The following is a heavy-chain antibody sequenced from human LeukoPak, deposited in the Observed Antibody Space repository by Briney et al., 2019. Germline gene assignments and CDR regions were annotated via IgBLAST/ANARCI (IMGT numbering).Heavy chain of an antibody. CDR2: IIPIFGTA. Sequence: GASVKVSCKASGGTFSSYAISWVRQAPGQGLEWMGGIIPIFGTANYAQKFQGRVTITTDESTSTAYMKLSSLRSEDTAVYYCARVDSSDDSSGYTIFRYWGQGTMVTVSS. CDR3: ARVDSSDDSSGYTIFRY. D-gene: IGHD3-22*01. J-gene: IGHJ3*01. V-gene: IGHV1-69*05. CDR1: GGTFSSYA.